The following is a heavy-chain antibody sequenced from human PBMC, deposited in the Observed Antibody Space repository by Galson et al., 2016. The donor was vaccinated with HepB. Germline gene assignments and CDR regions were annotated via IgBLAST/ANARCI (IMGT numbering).Heavy chain of an antibody. CDR2: ISDDERNK. CDR3: ARLGIFTGYYHPHYFGY. J-gene: IGHJ4*02. CDR1: GFTFSSYA. V-gene: IGHV3-33*05. D-gene: IGHD3-9*01. Sequence: SLRLSCAASGFTFSSYAMHWVRQAPGKGLEWVAAISDDERNKYYGDAAKGRFAISRDQSKNTLYLQMNSLRAEDTAVYYCARLGIFTGYYHPHYFGYCGQGTLVTVSS.